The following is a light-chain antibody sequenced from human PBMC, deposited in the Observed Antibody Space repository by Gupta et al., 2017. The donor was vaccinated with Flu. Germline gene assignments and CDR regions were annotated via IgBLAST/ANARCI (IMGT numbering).Light chain of an antibody. Sequence: QSALTQPASVSGSPGQSITISCTGTSSDVGGYNYVSWYQQHPGKAPKLMIYEVSNRPSGVSNRFSGSKSGNTASLTISGPQAEDEADDYCSSYTSSSTVVFGGGTKLTAL. CDR1: SSDVGGYNY. CDR2: EVS. J-gene: IGLJ2*01. CDR3: SSYTSSSTVV. V-gene: IGLV2-14*01.